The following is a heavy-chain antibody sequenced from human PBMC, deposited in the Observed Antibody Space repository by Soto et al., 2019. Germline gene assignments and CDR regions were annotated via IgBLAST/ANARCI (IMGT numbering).Heavy chain of an antibody. CDR3: ASLPDQYYDSSGYYYWFDY. Sequence: ETLSLTCTVSGGSLRSYYWSWIRQPPGKGLEMIGYIFYSGNTNYNPSLKSRVTISVDTSKNHFYLKLSSVTAADTAVFYCASLPDQYYDSSGYYYWFDYWGQGTLVTVSS. V-gene: IGHV4-59*01. D-gene: IGHD3-22*01. J-gene: IGHJ4*02. CDR1: GGSLRSYY. CDR2: IFYSGNT.